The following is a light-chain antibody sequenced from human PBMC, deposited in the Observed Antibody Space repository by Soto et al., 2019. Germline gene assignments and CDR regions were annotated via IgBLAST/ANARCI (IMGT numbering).Light chain of an antibody. Sequence: QSALTQPASVSASPGQSITISCTGTSRDVGGYNHVSWYQQHPGKAPSLMIYEVNHRPSGVSNRFSGSKSGNTASLTSSGLQAEDEDDYYCSSYTSSSSPVFGGGTKLTVL. CDR1: SRDVGGYNH. CDR2: EVN. V-gene: IGLV2-14*01. J-gene: IGLJ3*02. CDR3: SSYTSSSSPV.